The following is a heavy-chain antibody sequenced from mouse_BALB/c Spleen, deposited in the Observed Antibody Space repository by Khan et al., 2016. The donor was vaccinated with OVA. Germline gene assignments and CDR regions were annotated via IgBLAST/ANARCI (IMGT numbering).Heavy chain of an antibody. CDR2: IWAGGST. D-gene: IGHD2-10*02. V-gene: IGHV2-9*02. J-gene: IGHJ4*01. CDR3: ARYGNHAIDY. CDR1: GFSLTSYG. Sequence: VQLQESGPGLVAPSQSLSITCTVSGFSLTSYGVHWVRQPPGKGLEWLGVIWAGGSTNYNSALMSRLSISKDNSKGQVFLKMNRLQTDDTAMYYCARYGNHAIDYWGQGTSVTVSS.